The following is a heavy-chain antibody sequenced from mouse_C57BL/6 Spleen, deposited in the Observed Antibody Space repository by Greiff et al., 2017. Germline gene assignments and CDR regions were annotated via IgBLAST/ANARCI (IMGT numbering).Heavy chain of an antibody. Sequence: EVQLQQSGPELVKPGASVKIPCKASGYTFTDYNMDWVKQSHGKSLEWIGDINPNNGGTIYNQKFKGKATLTVDKSSSTAYMELRSLTSEDTAVYYCARRTAYYSNWGYFDYWGQGTTLTVSS. CDR3: ARRTAYYSNWGYFDY. CDR1: GYTFTDYN. CDR2: INPNNGGT. V-gene: IGHV1-18*01. J-gene: IGHJ2*01. D-gene: IGHD2-5*01.